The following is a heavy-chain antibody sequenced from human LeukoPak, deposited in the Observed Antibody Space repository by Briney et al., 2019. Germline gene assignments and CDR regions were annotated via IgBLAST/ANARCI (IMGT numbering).Heavy chain of an antibody. Sequence: ASVKVSCKASGYTFTSYYMHWVRQAPGQGLEWMGIINPSGGSTSYAQKFQGRVTMTRDTSTSTVYMELSSLRSEDTAVYYCSGGESYDSSGYCFDYWGQGTLVTVSS. CDR2: INPSGGST. J-gene: IGHJ4*02. D-gene: IGHD3-22*01. V-gene: IGHV1-46*01. CDR1: GYTFTSYY. CDR3: SGGESYDSSGYCFDY.